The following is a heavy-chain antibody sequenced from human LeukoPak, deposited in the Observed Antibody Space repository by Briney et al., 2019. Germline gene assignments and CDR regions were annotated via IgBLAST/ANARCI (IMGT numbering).Heavy chain of an antibody. J-gene: IGHJ6*02. CDR1: GGSINYYY. CDR3: ASNIVVPADYGMDV. CDR2: IYYSGGT. Sequence: SETLSLTCTVSGGSINYYYWMWIRQPPGKGLEWIGYIYYSGGTHYNPSLKSRVTMLVDTSKNQFSLKLTAVTAADTAVYYCASNIVVPADYGMDVWGQGTTVTVSS. D-gene: IGHD2-2*01. V-gene: IGHV4-59*01.